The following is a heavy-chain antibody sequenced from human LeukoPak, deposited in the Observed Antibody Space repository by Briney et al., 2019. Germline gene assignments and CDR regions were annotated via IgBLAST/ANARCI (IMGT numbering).Heavy chain of an antibody. CDR2: IYSGGST. CDR1: GFTVSSNY. D-gene: IGHD4-17*01. CDR3: ARENDYGDDNWFDP. V-gene: IGHV3-66*02. Sequence: PGGSLRLSCAASGFTVSSNYMSWVRQAPGKGLEWVSVIYSGGSTYYADSVKGRFTISRDNSKNTLYVQMNSLRGEDTAVYYCARENDYGDDNWFDPWGQGTLVTVSS. J-gene: IGHJ5*02.